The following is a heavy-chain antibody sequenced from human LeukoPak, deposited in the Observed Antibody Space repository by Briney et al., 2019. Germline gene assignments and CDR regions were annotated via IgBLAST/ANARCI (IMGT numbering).Heavy chain of an antibody. CDR2: IYYSGST. D-gene: IGHD6-13*01. J-gene: IGHJ4*02. Sequence: KPSETLSLTCTVSGGSISSSSYYWGWIRQPPGKGLEWIGSIYYSGSTYYNPSLKSRVTISVDTSKNQFSLKPSSVTAADTAVYYCARSIAAGPFDYWGQGTLVTVSS. CDR3: ARSIAAGPFDY. CDR1: GGSISSSSYY. V-gene: IGHV4-39*01.